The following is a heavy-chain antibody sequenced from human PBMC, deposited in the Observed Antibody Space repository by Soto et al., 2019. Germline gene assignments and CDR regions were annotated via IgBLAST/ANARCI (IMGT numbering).Heavy chain of an antibody. Sequence: QVPLVQSGAEVKKPGASVKVSCKTSGYTFANYAIHWVRQAPGQRLEWMGWINTGNGDTKYSQKFQGRVTITRDTSASTAYMELSSLRSEDTAVYYCARVNCGDCYFAFDYWGQGTPVTVSS. D-gene: IGHD2-21*01. J-gene: IGHJ4*02. V-gene: IGHV1-3*04. CDR2: INTGNGDT. CDR3: ARVNCGDCYFAFDY. CDR1: GYTFANYA.